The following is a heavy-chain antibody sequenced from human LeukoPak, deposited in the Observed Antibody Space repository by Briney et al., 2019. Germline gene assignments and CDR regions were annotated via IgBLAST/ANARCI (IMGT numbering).Heavy chain of an antibody. Sequence: GASVKVSCKASGYTFTSYAISWVRQAPGQGLEYMGYISAYNGNTNYAQKFQGGVIMTTDTPTSTVYMELRSLRSDDTAVYYCAKLYSSGWPLECMDVWGQGTTVTVSS. CDR3: AKLYSSGWPLECMDV. D-gene: IGHD6-19*01. CDR2: ISAYNGNT. V-gene: IGHV1-18*01. CDR1: GYTFTSYA. J-gene: IGHJ6*02.